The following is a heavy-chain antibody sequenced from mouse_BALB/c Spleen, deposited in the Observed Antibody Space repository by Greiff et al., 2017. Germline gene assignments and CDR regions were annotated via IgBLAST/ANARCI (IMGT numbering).Heavy chain of an antibody. CDR2: IRNKANGYTT. CDR3: ARDRGYDYDAWFAY. D-gene: IGHD2-4*01. J-gene: IGHJ3*01. Sequence: VQLKESGGGLVQPGGSLRLSCATSGFTFTDYYMSWVRQPPGKALEWLGFIRNKANGYTTEYSASVKGRFTISRDNSQSILYLQMNTLRAEDSATYYCARDRGYDYDAWFAYWGQGTLVTVSA. V-gene: IGHV7-3*02. CDR1: GFTFTDYY.